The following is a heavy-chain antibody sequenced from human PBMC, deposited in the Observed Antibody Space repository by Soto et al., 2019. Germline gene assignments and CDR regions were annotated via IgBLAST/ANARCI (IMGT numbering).Heavy chain of an antibody. Sequence: DVQLVESGGGSVQPGGSLSLSCAATGFTFSYYWMHWVRQAPGKGLVWVSRIHSDGSSTTDADSVKGRFTISRDNAKNTLYLQMNSLRAEDTALYYCARGQWGAFDRWGQGTIVTVAS. CDR2: IHSDGSST. J-gene: IGHJ3*01. D-gene: IGHD1-26*01. V-gene: IGHV3-74*01. CDR3: ARGQWGAFDR. CDR1: GFTFSYYW.